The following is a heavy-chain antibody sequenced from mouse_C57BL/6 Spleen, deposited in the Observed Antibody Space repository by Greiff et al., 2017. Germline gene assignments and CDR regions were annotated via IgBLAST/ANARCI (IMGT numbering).Heavy chain of an antibody. Sequence: QVQLKESGAELARPGASVKLSCKASGYTFTSYGISWVKQRTGQGLEWIGEIYPRSGNTYYNEKFKGKATLTADKSSSTAYMELRSLTSEDSAVYFCARLFYDYDESPHYFDYWGQGTTLTVSS. CDR3: ARLFYDYDESPHYFDY. J-gene: IGHJ2*01. CDR2: IYPRSGNT. V-gene: IGHV1-81*01. D-gene: IGHD2-4*01. CDR1: GYTFTSYG.